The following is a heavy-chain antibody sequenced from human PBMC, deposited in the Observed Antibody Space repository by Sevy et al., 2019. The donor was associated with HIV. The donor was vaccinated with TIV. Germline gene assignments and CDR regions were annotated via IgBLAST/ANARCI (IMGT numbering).Heavy chain of an antibody. V-gene: IGHV1-2*02. Sequence: ASVKVSCKASGYTFTGYYIHWVRQAPGQGLEWMGWIIPSSGGTNYGQKFLGRVTMTRDTSISTAYLELNTLTSDDTALYYCSRSVYGSATDLNDYWGQGTLVTVSS. CDR2: IIPSSGGT. CDR3: SRSVYGSATDLNDY. D-gene: IGHD3-10*01. J-gene: IGHJ4*02. CDR1: GYTFTGYY.